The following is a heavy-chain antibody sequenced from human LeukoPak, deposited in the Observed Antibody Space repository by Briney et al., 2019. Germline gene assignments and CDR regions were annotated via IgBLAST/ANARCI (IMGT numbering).Heavy chain of an antibody. CDR1: GIIFSDAW. CDR2: IKSIHGDKTT. V-gene: IGHV3-15*01. J-gene: IGHJ4*02. D-gene: IGHD2-2*01. Sequence: PGGSLRLSCTASGIIFSDAWMTWVRQAPGQGPEWVGRIKSIHGDKTTDYALSVKGRFTISRDDSQKTLYLQMNSLRTHHTAVYYCCKDLPLTRAWALKYWGQGALVTVSS. CDR3: CKDLPLTRAWALKY.